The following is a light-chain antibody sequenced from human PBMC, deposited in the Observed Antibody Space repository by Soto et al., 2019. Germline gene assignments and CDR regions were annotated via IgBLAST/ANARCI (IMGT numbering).Light chain of an antibody. CDR1: SSDVGGYDW. Sequence: QSARTQPASVSVSPGQSITISCTGTSSDVGGYDWVSWYQHHPGKAPKLMIYEVSNRPSGVSHRFSGSKSGNTASLTISGLQADDEDDYYCSSSPSRNNLVFGTGTKLTVL. CDR2: EVS. J-gene: IGLJ1*01. CDR3: SSSPSRNNLV. V-gene: IGLV2-14*01.